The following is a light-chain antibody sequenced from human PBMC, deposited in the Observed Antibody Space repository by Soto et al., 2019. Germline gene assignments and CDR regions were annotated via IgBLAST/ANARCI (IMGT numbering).Light chain of an antibody. J-gene: IGLJ3*02. V-gene: IGLV2-14*01. Sequence: QSVLTQPASVSGSPGQSITISCTGTSSDVGGYNYVSWYQQHPGKAPQLMIYEVSNRPSGVSSRFSGSKSGNTASLTISGLQAEDEGDYYCSSYTTTTWVFGGGTKLTVL. CDR3: SSYTTTTWV. CDR2: EVS. CDR1: SSDVGGYNY.